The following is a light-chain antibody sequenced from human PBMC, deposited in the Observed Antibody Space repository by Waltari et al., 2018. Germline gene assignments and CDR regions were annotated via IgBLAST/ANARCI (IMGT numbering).Light chain of an antibody. CDR3: QQRGTWPPIT. J-gene: IGKJ5*01. V-gene: IGKV3-11*01. CDR1: QSVTNY. CDR2: HAS. Sequence: EIVLTQSPVILSLSPGETATLSCRASQSVTNYLAWYQQRPGQAPRLLIYHASNRATGIPARFSGSGSGTDFTLTINSLEPEDFAVYYCQQRGTWPPITCGQGTRLEIK.